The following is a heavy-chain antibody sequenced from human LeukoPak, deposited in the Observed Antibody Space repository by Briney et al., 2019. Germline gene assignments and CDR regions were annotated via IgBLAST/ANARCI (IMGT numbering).Heavy chain of an antibody. CDR1: GFTFSSYS. CDR2: ISSSSSYI. D-gene: IGHD2-2*01. J-gene: IGHJ4*02. Sequence: PGGSLRLSCAASGFTFSSYSMNWVRQAPGKGLEWVSSISSSSSYIYYADSVKGRFTISRDNAKNSLYLQMNSLRAEDTAVYYCARDSIVVVPAATDRFDYWGQGTLVTVSS. CDR3: ARDSIVVVPAATDRFDY. V-gene: IGHV3-21*01.